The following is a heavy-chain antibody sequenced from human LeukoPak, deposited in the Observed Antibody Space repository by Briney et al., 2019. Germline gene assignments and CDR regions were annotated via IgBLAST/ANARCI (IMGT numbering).Heavy chain of an antibody. Sequence: SQTLSLTCTVSGASFSSGDQYWNWIRQRPGEGLEWIGSIHPSGTLYNNPSLESRVTISIDTSKNQFSLNLNSVTAAGTAVYFCSRGLDSRKLGYWGQGTLVTVSS. J-gene: IGHJ4*02. CDR3: SRGLDSRKLGY. CDR1: GASFSSGDQY. V-gene: IGHV4-31*03. D-gene: IGHD3-22*01. CDR2: IHPSGTL.